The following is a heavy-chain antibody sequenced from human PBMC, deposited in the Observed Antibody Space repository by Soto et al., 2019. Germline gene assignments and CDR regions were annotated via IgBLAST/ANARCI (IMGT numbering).Heavy chain of an antibody. CDR2: INNDGTIT. Sequence: PAGSLRLSCAASEFVFRSYWMHWVRQAPGKGLVWVSRINNDGTITQYADSVRGRFTISRDNSKKMLYLNMNNLRAEDTAMYYCARSDVKVWGQGTLVTVSS. CDR3: ARSDVKV. V-gene: IGHV3-74*03. CDR1: EFVFRSYW. J-gene: IGHJ4*02.